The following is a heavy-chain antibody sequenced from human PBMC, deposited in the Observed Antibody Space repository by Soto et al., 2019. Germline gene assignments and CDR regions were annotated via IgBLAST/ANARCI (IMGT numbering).Heavy chain of an antibody. CDR1: GYTFTSYA. CDR2: INPNSGGT. V-gene: IGHV1-2*04. D-gene: IGHD2-21*02. CDR3: ARSPGGVVTAMYYFDY. J-gene: IGHJ4*02. Sequence: GASVKVSCKASGYTFTSYAMHWVRQAPGQGLEWMGWINPNSGGTNYVQKFQGWVTMTRDTSISTAYMELSRLRSDDTAVYYCARSPGGVVTAMYYFDYWGQGTLVTVSS.